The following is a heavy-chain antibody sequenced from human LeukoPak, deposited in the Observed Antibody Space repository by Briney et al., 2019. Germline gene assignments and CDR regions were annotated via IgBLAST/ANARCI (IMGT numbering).Heavy chain of an antibody. V-gene: IGHV3-23*01. CDR1: GFTFSSYA. D-gene: IGHD2-21*02. CDR2: ISGSGGST. Sequence: GGSLRLSCAASGFTFSSYAMSWVRQAPGKGLEWVSAISGSGGSTYYADSVKGRFTIPRDNSKNTLYLQMNSLRAEDTAVYYCAKDLVSSVTANKKSNSIDVWGQGTMVTVSS. J-gene: IGHJ3*01. CDR3: AKDLVSSVTANKKSNSIDV.